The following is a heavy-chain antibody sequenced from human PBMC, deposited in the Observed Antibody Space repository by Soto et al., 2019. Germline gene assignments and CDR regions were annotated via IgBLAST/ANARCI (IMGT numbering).Heavy chain of an antibody. D-gene: IGHD2-15*01. V-gene: IGHV1-69*06. Sequence: GASVKVSCKASGGTFSSYAISWVRQAPGQGLEWMGGTGSGTGPGNHAQKFQGRLTVTADKSTSTVYMELTNLSSEDTAVYYCARRHSGGFFRFFDSWGQGTLVTVSS. CDR1: GGTFSSYA. J-gene: IGHJ4*02. CDR2: TGSGTGPG. CDR3: ARRHSGGFFRFFDS.